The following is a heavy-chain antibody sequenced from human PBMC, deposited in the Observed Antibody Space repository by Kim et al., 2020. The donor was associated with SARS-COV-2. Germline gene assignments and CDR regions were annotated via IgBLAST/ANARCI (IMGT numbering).Heavy chain of an antibody. CDR3: ATGPAAISSNWFDP. J-gene: IGHJ5*02. CDR2: FDPEDGET. V-gene: IGHV1-24*01. Sequence: ASVKVSCKVSGYTLTELSMHWVRQAPGKGLEWMGGFDPEDGETIYAQKFQGRVTMTADTSTDTAYMELSSLRSEDTAVYYCATGPAAISSNWFDPWGQGTLVTVSS. CDR1: GYTLTELS. D-gene: IGHD2-2*01.